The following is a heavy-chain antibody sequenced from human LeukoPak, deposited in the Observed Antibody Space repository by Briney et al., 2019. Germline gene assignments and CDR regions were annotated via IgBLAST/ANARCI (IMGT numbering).Heavy chain of an antibody. CDR2: ISAYNGNT. CDR3: AASSSRYYYYMDV. CDR1: GYTFTSYG. Sequence: ASVKVSCKASGYTFTSYGISWVRQAPGQGLEWMGWISAYNGNTNYAQKLQGRVTMTTDTSTSTAYMELRSLRSEDTAVYYCAASSSRYYYYMDVWGKGTTVTVSS. J-gene: IGHJ6*03. V-gene: IGHV1-18*01. D-gene: IGHD6-13*01.